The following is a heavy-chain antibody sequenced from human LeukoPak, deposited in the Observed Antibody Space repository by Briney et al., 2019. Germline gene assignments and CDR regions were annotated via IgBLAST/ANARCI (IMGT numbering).Heavy chain of an antibody. Sequence: GGSLRLSCAASGFTFSSYVMHWVRQAPGKGLEWVAIISYDGSNEYYADSVKGRFTISRGNSKNTLYLQMNSLRAEDTAVYYCARHVVAVGFDYWGQGTLVTVSS. CDR3: ARHVVAVGFDY. J-gene: IGHJ4*02. D-gene: IGHD3-22*01. CDR1: GFTFSSYV. CDR2: ISYDGSNE. V-gene: IGHV3-30*04.